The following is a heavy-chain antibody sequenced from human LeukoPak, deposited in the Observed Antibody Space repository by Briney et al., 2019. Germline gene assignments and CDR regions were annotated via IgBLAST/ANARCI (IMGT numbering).Heavy chain of an antibody. D-gene: IGHD5-18*01. CDR2: IYYSGNT. CDR3: ARGSVQLWFHWFDP. CDR1: GGSISSFY. V-gene: IGHV4-59*08. Sequence: SSETLSLTCTVSGGSISSFYWIWIRQPPGKGLEWIGSIYYSGNTNYNPSLKSRVTISVDTSKNQFSLKLSSVTAADTAVYYCARGSVQLWFHWFDPWGQGTLVTVSS. J-gene: IGHJ5*02.